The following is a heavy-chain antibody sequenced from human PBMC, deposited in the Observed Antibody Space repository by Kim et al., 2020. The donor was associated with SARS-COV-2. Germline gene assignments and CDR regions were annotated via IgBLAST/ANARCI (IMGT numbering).Heavy chain of an antibody. J-gene: IGHJ6*02. CDR3: ARALVVVVEQLADGMDV. D-gene: IGHD2-15*01. Sequence: ASVKVSCKASGYTFTSYYMHWVRQAPGQGLEWMGIINPSGGSTSYAQKFQGRVTMTRDTSTSTVYMELSSLRSEDTAVYYCARALVVVVEQLADGMDVWGQGTTVTVSS. V-gene: IGHV1-46*01. CDR2: INPSGGST. CDR1: GYTFTSYY.